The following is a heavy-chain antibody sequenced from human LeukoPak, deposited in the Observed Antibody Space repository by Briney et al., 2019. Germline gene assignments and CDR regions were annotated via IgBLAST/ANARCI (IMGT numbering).Heavy chain of an antibody. J-gene: IGHJ4*02. CDR1: GGSISSSNYY. Sequence: PSETLSLTCIVPGGSISSSNYYWAWIRQPPGKGLEWIGTFYSGGSAYYNPSLTCRVSISKDTSDNQFSLRLYSVTAADTAVYYCARKQGGTMYDVWGQGTQVTVSS. D-gene: IGHD1-7*01. CDR2: FYSGGSA. V-gene: IGHV4-39*07. CDR3: ARKQGGTMYDV.